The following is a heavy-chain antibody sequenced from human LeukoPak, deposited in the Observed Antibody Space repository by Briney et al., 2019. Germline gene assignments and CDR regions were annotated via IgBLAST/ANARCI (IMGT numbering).Heavy chain of an antibody. V-gene: IGHV3-23*01. CDR2: ISGSGGST. D-gene: IGHD1-26*01. J-gene: IGHJ6*03. Sequence: GGSLRLSCAASGFTFSSYAMSWVRQAPGKGLEWVSTISGSGGSTYYADSVKGRFTISRDNSKNTLYLETNSLRAEDTAVYYCAKSVPGATGYYMDVWGKGTTVTVSS. CDR3: AKSVPGATGYYMDV. CDR1: GFTFSSYA.